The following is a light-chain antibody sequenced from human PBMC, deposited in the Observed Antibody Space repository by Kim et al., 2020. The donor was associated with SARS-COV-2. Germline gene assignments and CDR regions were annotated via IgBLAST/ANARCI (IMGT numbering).Light chain of an antibody. V-gene: IGLV4-69*01. CDR3: QTWGTGIRV. CDR1: SGHSSYA. J-gene: IGLJ3*02. Sequence: ASVKLTCHLSSGHSSYAIAWHQQQPEKGPRYLMKLNSDGSHSKGDGIPDRFSGSSSGAERYLTISSLQSEDEADYYCQTWGTGIRVFGGGTKLTVL. CDR2: LNSDGSH.